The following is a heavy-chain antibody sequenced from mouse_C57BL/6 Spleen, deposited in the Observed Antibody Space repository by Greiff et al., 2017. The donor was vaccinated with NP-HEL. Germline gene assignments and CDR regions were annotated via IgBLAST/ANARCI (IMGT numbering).Heavy chain of an antibody. Sequence: EVQLQQSGPELVKPGASVEISCKASGYTFTDYYMNWVKQSHGKSLEWIGDINPNNGGTSYNQKFKGKATLTVDKSSSTAYMELRSLTSEDSAVYYCARSGLRRGFAYWGQGTLVTVSA. CDR2: INPNNGGT. V-gene: IGHV1-26*01. D-gene: IGHD2-4*01. J-gene: IGHJ3*01. CDR1: GYTFTDYY. CDR3: ARSGLRRGFAY.